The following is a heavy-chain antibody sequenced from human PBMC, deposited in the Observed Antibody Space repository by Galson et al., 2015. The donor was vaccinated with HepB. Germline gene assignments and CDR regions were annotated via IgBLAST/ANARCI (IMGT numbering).Heavy chain of an antibody. D-gene: IGHD2-21*02. J-gene: IGHJ4*02. CDR2: IRDKTNNYNT. CDR3: ARAYCSGDCYMVGV. Sequence: SLRLSCAASGFTFSDHSMDWVRQAPGEGLEWVGRIRDKTNNYNTDYAASVKGRFTISRDDSKNSLYLQMNSLKTEDTAVYYCARAYCSGDCYMVGVWGQGTLVIVSS. V-gene: IGHV3-72*01. CDR1: GFTFSDHS.